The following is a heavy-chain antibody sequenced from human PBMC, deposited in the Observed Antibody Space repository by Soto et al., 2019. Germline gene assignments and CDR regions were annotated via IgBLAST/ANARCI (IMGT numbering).Heavy chain of an antibody. CDR3: ARDVYSSSSAPYYYGMDV. CDR2: IYYSGST. V-gene: IGHV4-31*02. J-gene: IGHJ6*04. CDR1: GGSISRGGYF. D-gene: IGHD6-6*01. Sequence: KPSETLSLTCTVFGGSISRGGYFWSWIRQHPGKGLEWIGYIYYSGSTYHNPSLKSRVTISIDTSENQFSLKLSSVTAADTAVYYCARDVYSSSSAPYYYGMDVWGKGATVTVSS.